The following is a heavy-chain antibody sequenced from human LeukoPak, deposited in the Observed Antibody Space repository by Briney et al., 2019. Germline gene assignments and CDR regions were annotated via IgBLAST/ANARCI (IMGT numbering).Heavy chain of an antibody. V-gene: IGHV3-23*01. CDR2: ISGAGGGT. CDR3: AQARDLVVVVADY. Sequence: GGSLRFSCAASGSTFRNYAMSWVRQAPGKGLEWVSAISGAGGGTYYADSVKGRFTISRDNSRDTLYLQMNGLSAEDTAVYYCAQARDLVVVVADYWGQGTLVTVSS. D-gene: IGHD2-15*01. CDR1: GSTFRNYA. J-gene: IGHJ4*02.